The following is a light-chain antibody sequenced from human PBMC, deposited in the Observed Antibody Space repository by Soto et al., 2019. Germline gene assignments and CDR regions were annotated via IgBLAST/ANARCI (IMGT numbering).Light chain of an antibody. CDR1: QSISDW. CDR2: DAC. V-gene: IGKV1-5*01. Sequence: DIQLTQSPSTLYAYVGDRVNMTCRDSQSISDWLAWYQQKPGKDPELLISDACAMATGAPSRFSGSGSGTEFTISISRLQTVDSATYFCQEYKTYAFGPGTKVDIK. CDR3: QEYKTYA. J-gene: IGKJ2*01.